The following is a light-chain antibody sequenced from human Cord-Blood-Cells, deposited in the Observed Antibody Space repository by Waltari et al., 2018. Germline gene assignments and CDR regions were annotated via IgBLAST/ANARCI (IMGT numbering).Light chain of an antibody. CDR2: KAS. V-gene: IGKV1-5*03. J-gene: IGKJ1*01. Sequence: DIQMTQSPSTLSASVGDRVTITCRASQSISSWLAWYQQKPGKAPTLLLYKASSLESGVPSRFSGSGSGTEFTLTISSLQPDDFATYYCQQYNSYWTFSQGTKVEIK. CDR1: QSISSW. CDR3: QQYNSYWT.